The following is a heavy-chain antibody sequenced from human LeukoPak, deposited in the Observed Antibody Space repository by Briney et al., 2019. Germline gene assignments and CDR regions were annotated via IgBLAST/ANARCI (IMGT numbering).Heavy chain of an antibody. V-gene: IGHV1-2*04. J-gene: IGHJ4*02. Sequence: ASVKVSCTASGYTFTGYYMHWVRQAPGQGLEWMGWINPNSGGTNYAQKFQGWVTMTRDTSISTAYMELSRLRSDDTAVYYCARSYDSSGYSFNYWGQGTLVTVSS. CDR3: ARSYDSSGYSFNY. CDR2: INPNSGGT. D-gene: IGHD3-22*01. CDR1: GYTFTGYY.